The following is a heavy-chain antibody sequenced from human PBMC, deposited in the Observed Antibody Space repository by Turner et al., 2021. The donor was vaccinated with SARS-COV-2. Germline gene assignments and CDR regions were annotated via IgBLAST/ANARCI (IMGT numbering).Heavy chain of an antibody. CDR2: ISAYNGNT. CDR1: GYTFTSYG. D-gene: IGHD3-10*01. V-gene: IGHV1-18*01. J-gene: IGHJ4*02. Sequence: VQRVLSGAEVKKPASSVNVCCKASGYTFTSYGNSWARLAPGQGIEWMGCISAYNGNTTYARKLQDRVAMTTDNSTSTAYMEMRSLRSDDTAAYYCATDGSSKRVFGEFDYWGQGTLVTVSS. CDR3: ATDGSSKRVFGEFDY.